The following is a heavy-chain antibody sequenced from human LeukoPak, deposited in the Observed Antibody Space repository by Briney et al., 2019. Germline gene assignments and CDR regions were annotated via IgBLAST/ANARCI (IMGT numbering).Heavy chain of an antibody. CDR2: ISYDGSNK. V-gene: IGHV3-30*03. CDR3: ARDRARGSPQPLGY. J-gene: IGHJ4*02. CDR1: GFTFSSYG. D-gene: IGHD1-14*01. Sequence: QPGGSLRLSCAASGFTFSSYGMHWVRQAPGKGLEWVAVISYDGSNKYYADSVKGRFTISRDNSKNTLYLQMNSLRAEDTALYYCARDRARGSPQPLGYWGQGTLVTVSS.